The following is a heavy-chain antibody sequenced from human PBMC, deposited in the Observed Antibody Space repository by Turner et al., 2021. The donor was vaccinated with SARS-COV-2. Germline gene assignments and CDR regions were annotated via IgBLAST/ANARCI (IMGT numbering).Heavy chain of an antibody. CDR3: ARDPNAGYYYMDV. CDR2: RWYDGSNK. V-gene: IGHV3-33*01. CDR1: GFTFSSYG. Sequence: QVQLVESGGSVVEPGRSLRPSWAASGFTFSSYGMHWVRQAPGKGLEWVAVRWYDGSNKYYADSVKGRFTISRDNSKNTLYLQMNSLTAEDTAVYYCARDPNAGYYYMDVWGKGTTVTVSS. D-gene: IGHD2-8*01. J-gene: IGHJ6*03.